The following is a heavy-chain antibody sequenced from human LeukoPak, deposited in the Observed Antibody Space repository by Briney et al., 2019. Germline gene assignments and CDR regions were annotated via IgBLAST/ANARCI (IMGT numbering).Heavy chain of an antibody. J-gene: IGHJ3*02. CDR1: GFTFSSYA. CDR3: AKDLNVAGIQLWLIGVAFDI. V-gene: IGHV3-23*01. Sequence: PGGSLRLSCAASGFTFSSYAMSWVRPAPGRGLAGVSAISGSGGSTYYADSVKGRFTISRDNSKNTLYLQMNSLRAEDTAVYYCAKDLNVAGIQLWLIGVAFDIWGQGTMVTVSS. D-gene: IGHD5-18*01. CDR2: ISGSGGST.